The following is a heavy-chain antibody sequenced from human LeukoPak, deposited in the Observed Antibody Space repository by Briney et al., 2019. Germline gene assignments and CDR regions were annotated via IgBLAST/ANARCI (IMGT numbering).Heavy chain of an antibody. V-gene: IGHV3-53*01. CDR3: ARYYTALNY. J-gene: IGHJ4*02. D-gene: IGHD5-18*01. CDR1: GFSVSSDY. CDR2: IYSGGST. Sequence: GGSLRLSCAASGFSVSSDYMTWVRQAPGKGLEWVSVIYSGGSTYYADSVKGRFTISRDNSKNTLYLQMNNLRVEDTAVYFCARYYTALNYWGQGTLVTASS.